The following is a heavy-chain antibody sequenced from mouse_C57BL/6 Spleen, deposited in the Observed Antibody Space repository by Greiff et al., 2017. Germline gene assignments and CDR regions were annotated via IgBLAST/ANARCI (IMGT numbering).Heavy chain of an antibody. Sequence: DVKLVESGGGLVKPGGSLKLSCAASGFTFSDYGMHWVRQAPEKGLEWVAYISSGSSTIYYADTVKGRFTISRDNAKNPLFLQMTSLRSEDTAMYYCARQSDYYCSSYVGYGGQGTTLTVSS. CDR1: GFTFSDYG. CDR2: ISSGSSTI. CDR3: ARQSDYYCSSYVGY. J-gene: IGHJ2*01. D-gene: IGHD1-1*01. V-gene: IGHV5-17*01.